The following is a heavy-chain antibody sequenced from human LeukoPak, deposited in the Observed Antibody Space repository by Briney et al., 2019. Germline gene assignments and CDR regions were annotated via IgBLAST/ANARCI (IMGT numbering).Heavy chain of an antibody. CDR1: GFTFSNYG. J-gene: IGHJ4*02. V-gene: IGHV3-30*02. CDR3: ARDPDY. Sequence: GGSLRLSCAASGFTFSNYGMHWVRQAPGKGLEWVAIIRDDGSEKFYADPVRGRFTISRDDSKNTLYLQMNSLRPGDTAIYYCARDPDYWGQGILVTVSS. CDR2: IRDDGSEK.